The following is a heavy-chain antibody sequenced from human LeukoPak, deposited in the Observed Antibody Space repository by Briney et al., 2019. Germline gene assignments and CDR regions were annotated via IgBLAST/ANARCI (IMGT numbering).Heavy chain of an antibody. CDR2: INHSGST. V-gene: IGHV4-34*01. Sequence: PSETLSLTCAVYGGSFSGYYWSWIRQPPGKGLEWIGEINHSGSTNYNPSLKSRVTISVDTSKNQFSLRLSSVTAADTAVYYCARPPMVNPLYYYYGMDVWGQGTAVTVSS. D-gene: IGHD3-10*01. CDR3: ARPPMVNPLYYYYGMDV. J-gene: IGHJ6*02. CDR1: GGSFSGYY.